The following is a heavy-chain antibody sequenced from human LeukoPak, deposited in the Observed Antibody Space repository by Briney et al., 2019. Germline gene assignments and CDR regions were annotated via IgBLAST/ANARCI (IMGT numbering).Heavy chain of an antibody. CDR2: INPSGRSA. V-gene: IGHV1-46*02. CDR1: PYNFNKYY. J-gene: IGHJ5*02. D-gene: IGHD1-1*01. Sequence: ASVKLSCKASPYNFNKYYIHWVRQAPGQGLEWMGVINPSGRSASYAQRFQGRVTMTRDTSTSTVYMDLSSLRSEDTAVYYCARDSVELERRNWFDPWGQGTLVTVSS. CDR3: ARDSVELERRNWFDP.